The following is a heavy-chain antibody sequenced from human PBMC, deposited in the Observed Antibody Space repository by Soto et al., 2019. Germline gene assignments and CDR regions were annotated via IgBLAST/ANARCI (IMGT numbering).Heavy chain of an antibody. Sequence: EVQLLESGGGLVQPGGSLRLSCAASGFTFSSYAMSWVRQAPGKGLEGVSAISGSGGSTYYADSVKGRFTISRDNSKNTLYLQMNSLRAEDTAVYYCAKGGVCSGGSCYSIFPYPWGQGTLVTVSS. V-gene: IGHV3-23*01. D-gene: IGHD2-15*01. CDR1: GFTFSSYA. CDR3: AKGGVCSGGSCYSIFPYP. CDR2: ISGSGGST. J-gene: IGHJ5*02.